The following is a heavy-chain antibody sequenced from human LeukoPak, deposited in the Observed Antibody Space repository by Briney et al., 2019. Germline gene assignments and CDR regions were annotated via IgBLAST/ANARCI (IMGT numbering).Heavy chain of an antibody. J-gene: IGHJ4*02. CDR2: ISSSSSTI. D-gene: IGHD3-10*01. Sequence: PGGSLRLSCAASGFTFSSYSMNWVRQAPGKGLEWVSYISSSSSTIYYADSVKGRFTISRDNAKNSLYLQMNSLRAEDTAVYYCARGGDTMVRGVTSFGYWGQGTLVTVSS. V-gene: IGHV3-48*04. CDR3: ARGGDTMVRGVTSFGY. CDR1: GFTFSSYS.